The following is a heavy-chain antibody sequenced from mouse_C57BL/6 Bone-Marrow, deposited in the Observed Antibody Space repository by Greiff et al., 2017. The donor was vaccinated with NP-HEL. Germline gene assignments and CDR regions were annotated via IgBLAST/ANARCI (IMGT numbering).Heavy chain of an antibody. Sequence: VQLQQSGPELVKPGASVKMSCKASGYTFTDYNMHWVKQRPEQGLEWIGWIDPENGDTEYASKFQGKATITADTSSNTAYLQLSSLTSEDTAVYYCTTWGLWYPFAYWGQGTLVTVSA. J-gene: IGHJ3*01. CDR2: IDPENGDT. CDR1: GYTFTDYN. V-gene: IGHV14-4*01. CDR3: TTWGLWYPFAY. D-gene: IGHD2-1*01.